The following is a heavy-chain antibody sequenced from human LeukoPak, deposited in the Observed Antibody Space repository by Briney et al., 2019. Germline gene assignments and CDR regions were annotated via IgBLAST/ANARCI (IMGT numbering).Heavy chain of an antibody. CDR3: ATPSSYYDSSGYYFIDAFDI. CDR1: GGSISSYY. Sequence: SETLSLTCTVSGGSISSYYWSWIRQPAGKGLEWIGRIYTSGSTNYNPSLESRVTMSVDTSKNQFSLKLSSLTAADTAVYYCATPSSYYDSSGYYFIDAFDIWGQGTMVTVSS. V-gene: IGHV4-4*07. D-gene: IGHD3-22*01. CDR2: IYTSGST. J-gene: IGHJ3*02.